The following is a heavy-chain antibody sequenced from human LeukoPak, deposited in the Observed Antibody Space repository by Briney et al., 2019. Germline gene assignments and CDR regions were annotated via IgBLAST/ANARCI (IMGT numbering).Heavy chain of an antibody. Sequence: GGSLRLSCAASGFTFSSYSMNCVRQAPGKGLEWVSSISSSSSYIYYADSVKGRFTISRDNAKNSLYLQMNSLRAEDTAVYYCVRDLVYGDYTGDYWGQGTLVTVSS. CDR1: GFTFSSYS. J-gene: IGHJ4*02. D-gene: IGHD4-17*01. CDR2: ISSSSSYI. CDR3: VRDLVYGDYTGDY. V-gene: IGHV3-21*01.